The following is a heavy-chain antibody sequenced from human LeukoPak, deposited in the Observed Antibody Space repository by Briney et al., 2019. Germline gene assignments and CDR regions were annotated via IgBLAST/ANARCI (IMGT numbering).Heavy chain of an antibody. Sequence: GGSLRLSCAASGFTLRNFAMSWVRQAPGKGLEWVSTISGSGISTYNADSVKGRFTISRDNSKNTLYLEMSSLRVEDTAIYYCAKWPEGAMDYFDYWGQGTLVTVSS. CDR2: ISGSGIST. D-gene: IGHD3-16*01. J-gene: IGHJ4*02. V-gene: IGHV3-23*01. CDR1: GFTLRNFA. CDR3: AKWPEGAMDYFDY.